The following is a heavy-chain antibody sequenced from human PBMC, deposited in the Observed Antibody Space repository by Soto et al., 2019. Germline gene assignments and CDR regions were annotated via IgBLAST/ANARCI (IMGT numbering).Heavy chain of an antibody. Sequence: PGGSLRLSCTGTGFTFNNYGIHWVRQAPGKGLEWVGFVWHDGNNEYYADSLKGRITISRDNSNNTVSLLISSLRAEDSAVYYCVRDKCRNTRCYPNYFDPWGQGTRVTVSS. V-gene: IGHV3-33*08. CDR3: VRDKCRNTRCYPNYFDP. D-gene: IGHD3-16*02. CDR2: VWHDGNNE. J-gene: IGHJ5*02. CDR1: GFTFNNYG.